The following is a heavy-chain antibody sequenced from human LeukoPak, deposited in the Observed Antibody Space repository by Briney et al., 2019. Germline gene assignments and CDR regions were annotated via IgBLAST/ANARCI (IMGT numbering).Heavy chain of an antibody. CDR1: GGSFSGYH. D-gene: IGHD4-11*01. CDR3: ARGTTVTPFDY. Sequence: SETLSLTCAVYGGSFSGYHWSWIRQPPGKGLEWIGEINHSGSTNYNPSLKSRVTISVDTSKNQFSLKLSSVTAADTAVYYCARGTTVTPFDYWGQGTLVTVSS. V-gene: IGHV4-34*01. CDR2: INHSGST. J-gene: IGHJ4*02.